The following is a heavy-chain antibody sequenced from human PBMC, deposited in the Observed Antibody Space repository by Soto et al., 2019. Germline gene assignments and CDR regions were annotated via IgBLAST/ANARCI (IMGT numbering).Heavy chain of an antibody. V-gene: IGHV4-61*01. CDR3: ARDPGGMDV. Sequence: SETLSLTCTVSGGSVSSGSYYWSWIRQPLGKGLEWIGYIYYSGSTNYNPSLKSRVTISVDTSKNQFSLKLSSVTAADTAVYYCARDPGGMDVWGQGTTVTVSS. CDR1: GGSVSSGSYY. J-gene: IGHJ6*02. CDR2: IYYSGST.